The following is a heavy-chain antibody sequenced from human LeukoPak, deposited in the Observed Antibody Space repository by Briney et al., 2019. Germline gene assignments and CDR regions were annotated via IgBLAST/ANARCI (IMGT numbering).Heavy chain of an antibody. Sequence: PGGSLRLSCAASGFTYSIYGMHWVRQAPGKGLEWVALIWCDGSNKYYADSVKGRFTISRDNSKNTLYLQMNSLRAEDTAVYYCARDRGSGSYLSWGQGTLVTVSS. V-gene: IGHV3-33*01. CDR3: ARDRGSGSYLS. CDR1: GFTYSIYG. J-gene: IGHJ4*02. D-gene: IGHD1-26*01. CDR2: IWCDGSNK.